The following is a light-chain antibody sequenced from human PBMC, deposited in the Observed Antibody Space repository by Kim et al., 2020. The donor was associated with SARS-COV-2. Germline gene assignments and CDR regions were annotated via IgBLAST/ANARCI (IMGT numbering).Light chain of an antibody. CDR2: EVI. CDR3: SSYTSSSTLV. CDR1: SSDIGNFNR. V-gene: IGLV2-18*02. Sequence: QSVTVSCAGTSSDIGNFNRVSWYQPPPGTAPKLMIYEVIDRPSGVPDRFSGSKSGNTASLTISGLQAEDEADYYCSSYTSSSTLVFGTGTKVTVL. J-gene: IGLJ1*01.